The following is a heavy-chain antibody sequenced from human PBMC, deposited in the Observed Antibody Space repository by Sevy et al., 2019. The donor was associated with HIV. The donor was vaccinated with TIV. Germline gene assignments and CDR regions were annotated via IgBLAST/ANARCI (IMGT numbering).Heavy chain of an antibody. CDR3: AREGRYCSSTSCPEGYYYYGMDV. D-gene: IGHD2-2*01. CDR2: INPSGGST. Sequence: ASVKVSCKASGYTFTSYYMHWVRQAPGQGLEWMGTINPSGGSTSYAQKFQGRVTMTRDTSTSTVYMELSSLRSEDTAVYYCAREGRYCSSTSCPEGYYYYGMDVWGQGTTVTVSS. J-gene: IGHJ6*02. V-gene: IGHV1-46*01. CDR1: GYTFTSYY.